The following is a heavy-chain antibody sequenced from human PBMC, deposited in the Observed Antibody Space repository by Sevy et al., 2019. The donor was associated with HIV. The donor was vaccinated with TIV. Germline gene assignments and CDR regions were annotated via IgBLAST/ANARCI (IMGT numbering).Heavy chain of an antibody. Sequence: SETLSLTCTVSGGSISSSSYYWGWIRQPPGKGLEWIGSIYYSGSTYYNPSLKSRVTISVDTSKNQFSLKLSSVTAADTAVYYCAGIVTTYYYYGMDVWGQGTTVTVSS. CDR2: IYYSGST. V-gene: IGHV4-39*01. CDR3: AGIVTTYYYYGMDV. D-gene: IGHD4-4*01. CDR1: GGSISSSSYY. J-gene: IGHJ6*02.